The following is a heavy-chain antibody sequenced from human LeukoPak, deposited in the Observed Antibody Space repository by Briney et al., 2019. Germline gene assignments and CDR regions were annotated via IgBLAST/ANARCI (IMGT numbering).Heavy chain of an antibody. CDR1: GFTFTHYG. Sequence: GGSLRLSCAVSGFTFTHYGMHWVRQAPGKGLEWVSFTRFDGDNKYYADSVKGRFTISRDDSKNTLYLQLNSLRAEDTAVYYCARDFGLWYSSSRWSNDAFDIWGQGTMVTVSS. V-gene: IGHV3-30*02. CDR3: ARDFGLWYSSSRWSNDAFDI. D-gene: IGHD6-13*01. CDR2: TRFDGDNK. J-gene: IGHJ3*02.